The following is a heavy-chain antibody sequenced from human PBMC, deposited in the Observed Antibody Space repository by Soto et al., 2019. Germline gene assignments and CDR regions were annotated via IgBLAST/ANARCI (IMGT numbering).Heavy chain of an antibody. CDR2: LSGSGGST. J-gene: IGHJ4*02. Sequence: VQLLDSGGGLVQPGGSLRLSCAASGFTFNNYVMSWVRQAPGKGLEWVSALSGSGGSTYYADSVKGRFAISRDNSKKTMYHQMMSLRADDTAVYYCWESEFSFSANSFYFFDYWGQGTLVAVSS. V-gene: IGHV3-23*01. CDR3: WESEFSFSANSFYFFDY. D-gene: IGHD1-26*01. CDR1: GFTFNNYV.